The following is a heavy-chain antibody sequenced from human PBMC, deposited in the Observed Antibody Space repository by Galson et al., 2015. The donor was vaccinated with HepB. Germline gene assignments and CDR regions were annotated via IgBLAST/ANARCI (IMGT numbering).Heavy chain of an antibody. J-gene: IGHJ6*03. CDR1: GGTFSSYA. CDR3: ASNYYDSSGYSASLHRYYYYYYMDV. CDR2: IIPIFGTA. D-gene: IGHD3-22*01. V-gene: IGHV1-69*13. Sequence: QSGAEVKKPGTSVKVSCKASGGTFSSYAISWVRQAPGQGLEWMGGIIPIFGTANYAQKFQGRVTITADESTSTAYMELSSLRSEDTAVYYCASNYYDSSGYSASLHRYYYYYYMDVWGKGTTVTVSS.